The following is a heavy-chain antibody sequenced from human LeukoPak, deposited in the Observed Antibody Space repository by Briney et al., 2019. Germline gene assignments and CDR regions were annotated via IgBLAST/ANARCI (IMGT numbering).Heavy chain of an antibody. CDR2: ITGGGGTT. V-gene: IGHV3-23*01. J-gene: IGHJ4*02. Sequence: PGGSLRLCCEASGLTFSSYGMSWVRQAPGKGLQWVSAITGGGGTTYYADSVKGRFTISRDNSKNMLYLQMNSLRAEDTAVYYCTKMQGYFDYWGQGTLVPVSS. CDR3: TKMQGYFDY. CDR1: GLTFSSYG.